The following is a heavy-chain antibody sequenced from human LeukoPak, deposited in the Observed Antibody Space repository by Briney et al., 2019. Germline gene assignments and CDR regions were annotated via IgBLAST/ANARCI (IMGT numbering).Heavy chain of an antibody. V-gene: IGHV3-7*01. D-gene: IGHD1-14*01. J-gene: IGHJ4*02. CDR2: IKQDGSEK. CDR1: GFTLSSYW. Sequence: GGSLRLSCAASGFTLSSYWMHWVRQAPGKGLEWVANIKQDGSEKYYVDSVKGRFTISRDNAKNSLYLQMNSLRAEDTAVYYCARGFYNPYWGQRTLVTVSS. CDR3: ARGFYNPY.